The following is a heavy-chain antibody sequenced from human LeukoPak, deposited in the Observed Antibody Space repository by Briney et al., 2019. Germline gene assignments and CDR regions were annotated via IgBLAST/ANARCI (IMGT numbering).Heavy chain of an antibody. CDR1: GYTFTGYY. CDR2: INPNSGGT. CDR3: ASSKGSVYYYYMDI. V-gene: IGHV1-2*02. J-gene: IGHJ6*03. Sequence: GASVKVSCKASGYTFTGYYMHWVRQAPGQGLEWMGWINPNSGGTNYAQKFQGRVTMTRDTSISTAHMELSRLRSDDTAVYYCASSKGSVYYYYMDIWGKGTTVTVSS.